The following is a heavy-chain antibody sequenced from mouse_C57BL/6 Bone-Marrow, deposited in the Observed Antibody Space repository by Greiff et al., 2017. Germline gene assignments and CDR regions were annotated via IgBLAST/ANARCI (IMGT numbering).Heavy chain of an antibody. Sequence: VQLQQPGSELVMPGASVKLSCKASGYTFTSYWMHWVKQRPGQGLEWIGEIDPSDSYTTYNHKFKGKSTLTVDKSSSTAYMQLSSLTSEDSAVYYGASHYYGSSYWYFDVWGAGTTVTVSA. CDR3: ASHYYGSSYWYFDV. D-gene: IGHD1-1*01. J-gene: IGHJ1*01. CDR2: IDPSDSYT. V-gene: IGHV1-69*01. CDR1: GYTFTSYW.